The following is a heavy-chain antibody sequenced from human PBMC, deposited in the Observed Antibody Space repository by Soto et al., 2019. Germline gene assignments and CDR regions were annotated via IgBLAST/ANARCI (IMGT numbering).Heavy chain of an antibody. D-gene: IGHD1-26*01. CDR3: AYGGSCDY. CDR2: ISSSGSTI. Sequence: EVQLVESGGGLVQPGGSLRLSCTASGFSFNTYEMNWVRQAPGKGLEWVSYISSSGSTIYYADSVKGRFTVSRDNGKNSLYLQMNSLRAEDTAVYYCAYGGSCDYWGQGTQVTVSS. V-gene: IGHV3-48*03. CDR1: GFSFNTYE. J-gene: IGHJ4*02.